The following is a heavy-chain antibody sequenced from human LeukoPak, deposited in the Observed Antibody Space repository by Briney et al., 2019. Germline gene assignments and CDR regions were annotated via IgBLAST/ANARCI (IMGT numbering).Heavy chain of an antibody. CDR1: GFTFDDYA. CDR2: ISWNSGSI. Sequence: GRSLRLSCAASGFTFDDYAMHWVRQAPGKGLEWVSGISWNSGSIGYADSVKGRFTISRDNAKNSLYLQMNSLRAEDTALYYRAKVGSSGYFSPDRFDYWGQGTLVTVSS. J-gene: IGHJ4*02. V-gene: IGHV3-9*01. CDR3: AKVGSSGYFSPDRFDY. D-gene: IGHD3-22*01.